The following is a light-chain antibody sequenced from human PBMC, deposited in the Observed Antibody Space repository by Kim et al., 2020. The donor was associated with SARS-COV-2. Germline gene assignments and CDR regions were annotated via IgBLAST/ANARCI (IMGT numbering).Light chain of an antibody. Sequence: VTFSLSPGERATHSCRTSQTVSNFLAWYQQKPGQPPRLLIYDASNRANGIPVRFSGSGSGTDFSLTISNLEPEDFAVYYCQYRRTFGQGTKVDIK. CDR2: DAS. CDR1: QTVSNF. V-gene: IGKV3-11*01. CDR3: QYRRT. J-gene: IGKJ1*01.